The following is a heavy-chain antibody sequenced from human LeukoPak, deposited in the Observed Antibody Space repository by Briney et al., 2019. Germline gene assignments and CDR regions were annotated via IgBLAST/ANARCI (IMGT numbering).Heavy chain of an antibody. V-gene: IGHV3-53*01. CDR2: IYASGGA. Sequence: GGSLRLSCVASGFDVNDNFMIWVRQAPGQGLEWISIIYASGGAYHAESVKGRFSAFRDTSKNTVFLQMNNLRAGDTAMYYCVRRHDYWGQGTLVTVSS. CDR3: VRRHDY. J-gene: IGHJ4*02. CDR1: GFDVNDNF.